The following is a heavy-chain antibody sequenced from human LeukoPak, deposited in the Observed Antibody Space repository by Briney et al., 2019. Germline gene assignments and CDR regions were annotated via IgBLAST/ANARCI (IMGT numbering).Heavy chain of an antibody. D-gene: IGHD1-26*01. CDR2: ISSSGSTI. Sequence: GGSLRLSCAASGFTFSDYYMSWIRQAPGKGLEWVSYISSSGSTIYYADSVKGRFTISRDNAKNSLYLQMNSLRAEHTAVYYCARTSYLYWYFDLWGRGTLVTVSS. CDR1: GFTFSDYY. J-gene: IGHJ2*01. V-gene: IGHV3-11*01. CDR3: ARTSYLYWYFDL.